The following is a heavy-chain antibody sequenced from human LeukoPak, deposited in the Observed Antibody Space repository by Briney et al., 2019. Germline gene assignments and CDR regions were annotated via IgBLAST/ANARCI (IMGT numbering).Heavy chain of an antibody. V-gene: IGHV3-7*03. CDR1: GFIFGSYW. Sequence: GGSLRLSCAASGFIFGSYWMSWVRQVPGKGLEWVANIKQDGSETYYVDSVEGRFTISRDNAKNSLFLQMNSLRVDDTALYYCARGVTSAWYLRYYFEYWGQGILVTVSS. CDR3: ARGVTSAWYLRYYFEY. CDR2: IKQDGSET. D-gene: IGHD6-13*01. J-gene: IGHJ4*02.